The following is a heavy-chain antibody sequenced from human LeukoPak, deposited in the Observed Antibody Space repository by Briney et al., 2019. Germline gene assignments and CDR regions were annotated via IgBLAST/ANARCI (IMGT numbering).Heavy chain of an antibody. CDR3: ARETSYYYDSSGYYYNNY. J-gene: IGHJ4*02. Sequence: SETLSLTCAVSGYSISSGYYWGWIRQPPGKGLEWIGRIYTSGSTNYNPSLKSRVTISVDTSKNQFSLKLSSVTAADTAVYYCARETSYYYDSSGYYYNNYWGQGTLVTVSS. CDR1: GYSISSGYY. V-gene: IGHV4-38-2*02. D-gene: IGHD3-22*01. CDR2: IYTSGST.